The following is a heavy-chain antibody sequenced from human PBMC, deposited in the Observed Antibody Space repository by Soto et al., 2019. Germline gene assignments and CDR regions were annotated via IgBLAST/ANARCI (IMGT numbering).Heavy chain of an antibody. D-gene: IGHD2-2*01. CDR3: ARGNCPSTVCYLFDI. CDR2: IFHRGSA. CDR1: GGSIITNHW. V-gene: IGHV4-4*02. Sequence: SETLSLTCHLSGGSIITNHWWTWVRQAPGKGLEWIGEIFHRGSAHHNPSLKSRVTLSVEKSKNQISLNLTSLTAADTAVYFCARGNCPSTVCYLFDIWGRGTLVAVSS. J-gene: IGHJ4*02.